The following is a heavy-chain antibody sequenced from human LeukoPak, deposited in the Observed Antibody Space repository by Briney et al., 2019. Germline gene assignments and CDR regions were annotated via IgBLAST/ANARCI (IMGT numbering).Heavy chain of an antibody. CDR1: GGTFSSYA. CDR3: ARDRHDYGDYPGRN. J-gene: IGHJ4*02. CDR2: IIPILGTA. D-gene: IGHD4-17*01. Sequence: SVKVSCKASGGTFSSYAISWVRQAPGQGLEWMGGIIPILGTANYAQKFQGRVTITTDESTSTAYMELRSLRSDDTAVYYCARDRHDYGDYPGRNWGQGTLVTVSS. V-gene: IGHV1-69*05.